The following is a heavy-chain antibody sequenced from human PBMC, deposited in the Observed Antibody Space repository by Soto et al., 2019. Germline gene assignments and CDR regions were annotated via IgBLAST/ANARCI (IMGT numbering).Heavy chain of an antibody. D-gene: IGHD6-13*01. J-gene: IGHJ4*02. Sequence: QVQLVQSGAEVKKPGASVKVSCKASGYTFTSYGWVRQAPGQGLEWMGWISGSNGNTNYAQKLQGRVTMTTDTSTSTAYMELRSLRSDATALYYCARVRAATGSYYFDYWGQGTLVTVSS. CDR2: ISGSNGNT. CDR1: GYTFTSYG. V-gene: IGHV1-18*01. CDR3: ARVRAATGSYYFDY.